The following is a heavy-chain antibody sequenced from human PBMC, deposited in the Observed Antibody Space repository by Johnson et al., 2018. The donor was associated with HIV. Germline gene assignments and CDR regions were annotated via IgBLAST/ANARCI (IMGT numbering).Heavy chain of an antibody. J-gene: IGHJ3*02. CDR3: EKGVGSIGGAFDI. V-gene: IGHV3-9*01. CDR1: GFTFDDYA. CDR2: ISWNSGSI. D-gene: IGHD3-10*01. Sequence: VQLVESGGGVVQPGGSLRLSCAASGFTFDDYAMHWVRQAPGKGLEWVSGISWNSGSIGYADSVKGRFTISRDNAKNSLYLQMNRLRAEDTAWYYCEKGVGSIGGAFDIWGQGTMVIVS.